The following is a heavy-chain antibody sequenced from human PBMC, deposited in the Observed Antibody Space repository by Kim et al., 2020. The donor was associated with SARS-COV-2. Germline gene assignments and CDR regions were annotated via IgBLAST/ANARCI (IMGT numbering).Heavy chain of an antibody. V-gene: IGHV3-73*01. CDR2: IRSKLNNYAT. J-gene: IGHJ4*02. Sequence: GGSLRLSCVASGFTFSDSAIHWVRQAPGKGLEWVGRIRSKLNNYATAYVASVKGRFTISRDDSKSTAYLQVSSVKTEDTAVYYCSRLKIGATDTESFFFDSWGQGTLVTVSS. CDR3: SRLKIGATDTESFFFDS. D-gene: IGHD1-26*01. CDR1: GFTFSDSA.